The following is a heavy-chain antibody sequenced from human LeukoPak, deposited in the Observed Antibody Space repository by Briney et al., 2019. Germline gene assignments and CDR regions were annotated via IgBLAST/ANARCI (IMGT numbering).Heavy chain of an antibody. CDR1: GFIFSDYY. V-gene: IGHV3-11*04. CDR2: ISNSGSTI. CDR3: ARGQGYESYYYMDV. D-gene: IGHD2-2*01. Sequence: GGSLRLSCAASGFIFSDYYMSWIRQAPGKGLEWVSSISNSGSTIYYADSVKGRFTISRDNSNNTVYLQMNNLRPEDTAVFYCARGQGYESYYYMDVWGKGTTVSVSS. J-gene: IGHJ6*03.